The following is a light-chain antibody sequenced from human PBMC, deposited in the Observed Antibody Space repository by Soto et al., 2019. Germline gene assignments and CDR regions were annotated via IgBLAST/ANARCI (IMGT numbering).Light chain of an antibody. CDR2: EVS. CDR3: SSYTSSNTWV. CDR1: SSDVGGYNS. V-gene: IGLV2-14*01. J-gene: IGLJ3*02. Sequence: QSALTQPASVSGSPGQSITISCTGTSSDVGGYNSVSWYQQHPGKVPKVMIYEVSNRPSGVSDRFSGSKSGNTASLTISGLQVEDEADYYCSSYTSSNTWVFGGGTKVTVL.